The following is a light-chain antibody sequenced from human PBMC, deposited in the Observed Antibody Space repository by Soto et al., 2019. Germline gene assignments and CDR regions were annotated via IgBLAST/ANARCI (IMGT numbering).Light chain of an antibody. CDR2: DAS. V-gene: IGKV1-5*01. CDR3: QQYNSYWT. J-gene: IGKJ1*01. Sequence: DIQMTQSPSTLSASVGDRFTITCRASQSISSWLAWYQQKPGKAPKLLIYDASNLESGVPSRFSGSGSGTEFTLTISSLQPDDFATYYCQQYNSYWTFGQGTTGDIK. CDR1: QSISSW.